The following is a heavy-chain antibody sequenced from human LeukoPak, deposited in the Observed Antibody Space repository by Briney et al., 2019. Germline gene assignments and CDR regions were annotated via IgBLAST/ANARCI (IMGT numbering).Heavy chain of an antibody. V-gene: IGHV3-11*01. D-gene: IGHD1-1*01. CDR3: ASATTGTTTPGAFDI. CDR1: GFTFSDYY. CDR2: VSSSGSTI. J-gene: IGHJ3*02. Sequence: GGSLRLSCAASGFTFSDYYMSWIRQAPGKGLEWVSYVSSSGSTIYYADSVKGRFTISRDNAKNSLYLQMNSLRAEDTAVYYCASATTGTTTPGAFDIWGQGTMVTVSS.